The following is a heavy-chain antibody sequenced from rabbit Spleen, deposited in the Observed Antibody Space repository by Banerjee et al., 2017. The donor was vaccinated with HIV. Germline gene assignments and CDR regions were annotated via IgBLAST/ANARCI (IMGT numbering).Heavy chain of an antibody. CDR3: ARDTGTSFSTYGMDL. CDR2: IYAGNSGFT. D-gene: IGHD8-1*01. J-gene: IGHJ6*01. CDR1: GFSFSSRYY. Sequence: QSLEESGGDLVKPGASLTLTCTASGFSFSSRYYMCWVRQAPGKGLEWIACIYAGNSGFTYFASWAKGRFTISKTSSTTVTLQMTSLTAADTATYFCARDTGTSFSTYGMDLWGQGTLVTVS. V-gene: IGHV1S40*01.